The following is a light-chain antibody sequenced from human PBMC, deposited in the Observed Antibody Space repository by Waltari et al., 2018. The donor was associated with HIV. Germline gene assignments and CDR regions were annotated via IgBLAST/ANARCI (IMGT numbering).Light chain of an antibody. Sequence: QSVLTQPPSASGTPGQRVTISCSGSSSNPGSKYVYWYQQLPGTAPKLLIYRNNQRPSGVPDRFSGSKSGTSASLAISGLRSEDEADYYCAAWDDSLNARVFGGGTKLTVL. V-gene: IGLV1-47*01. CDR2: RNN. CDR1: SSNPGSKY. CDR3: AAWDDSLNARV. J-gene: IGLJ3*02.